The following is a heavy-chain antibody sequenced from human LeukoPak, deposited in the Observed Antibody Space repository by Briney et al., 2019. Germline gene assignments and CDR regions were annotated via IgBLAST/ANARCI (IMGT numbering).Heavy chain of an antibody. J-gene: IGHJ4*02. D-gene: IGHD3-3*02. CDR3: ARGHLWLQN. V-gene: IGHV3-7*03. CDR2: INQGGSEK. Sequence: GGSLRLSCVASGLTFSNFWMTWVRQAPGEGLEWVASINQGGSEKYYVDSVKGRFIISRDNAKSSLYLQMDSLRAEETAVYHCARGHLWLQNWGQGTLVTVSS. CDR1: GLTFSNFW.